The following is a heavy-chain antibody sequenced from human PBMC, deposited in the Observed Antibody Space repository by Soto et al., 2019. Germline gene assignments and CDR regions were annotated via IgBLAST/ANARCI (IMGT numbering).Heavy chain of an antibody. CDR1: GGTFSSYA. J-gene: IGHJ4*02. CDR2: IIPIFGTA. Sequence: QVQLVQSGAEVKKPGSSVKVSCKASGGTFSSYAISWVRQAPGQGLEWMGGIIPIFGTANYAQKFQGRVTITADNYTSTAYMELSSLRSEDTAVYYCARTPKVALDYDSSGYFDYWGQGTLVTVSS. V-gene: IGHV1-69*06. D-gene: IGHD3-22*01. CDR3: ARTPKVALDYDSSGYFDY.